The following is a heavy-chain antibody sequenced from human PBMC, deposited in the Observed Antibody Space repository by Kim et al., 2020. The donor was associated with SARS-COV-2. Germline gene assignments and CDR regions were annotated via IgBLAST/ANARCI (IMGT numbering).Heavy chain of an antibody. Sequence: GPTEYAQKFQGRITMTRDTTTRTAYMELSSLRSDDTAVYFCARPFLGGLDVWGQGTTVTVSS. V-gene: IGHV1-8*01. CDR3: ARPFLGGLDV. J-gene: IGHJ6*02. CDR2: GPT.